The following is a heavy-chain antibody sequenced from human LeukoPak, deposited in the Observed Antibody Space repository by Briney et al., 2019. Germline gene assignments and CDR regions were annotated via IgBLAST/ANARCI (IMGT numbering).Heavy chain of an antibody. D-gene: IGHD3-3*01. CDR1: GFTFSSSW. CDR3: ARMEVA. CDR2: ISSDGITT. V-gene: IGHV3-74*01. Sequence: GGSLRLSCAACGFTFSSSWMHWVRQVPGKGLVWVSRISSDGITTNYADSVKGRFTISRDNAKNTVYLQMNSLRAEDTAVYYCARMEVAWGQGTIVTVSS. J-gene: IGHJ3*01.